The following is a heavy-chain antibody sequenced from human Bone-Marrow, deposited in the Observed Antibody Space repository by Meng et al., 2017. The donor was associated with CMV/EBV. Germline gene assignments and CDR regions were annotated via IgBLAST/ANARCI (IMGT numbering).Heavy chain of an antibody. CDR1: GFTFSSYW. D-gene: IGHD3-10*01. V-gene: IGHV3-74*01. CDR2: INSDGSST. Sequence: GGSLRLSCAASGFTFSSYWMHWVRQAPGKGLVWVSRINSDGSSTSYADSVKGRFTISRDNAKNTLYLQMNSLRAEDTAVYYCAREWGYYGSGRYYYYGMDVWGQGTTVTVSS. J-gene: IGHJ6*02. CDR3: AREWGYYGSGRYYYYGMDV.